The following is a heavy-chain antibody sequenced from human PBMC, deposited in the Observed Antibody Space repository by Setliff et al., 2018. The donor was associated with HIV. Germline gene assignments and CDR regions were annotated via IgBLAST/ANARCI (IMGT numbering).Heavy chain of an antibody. CDR2: IHTSGNT. CDR1: GGSISSYY. J-gene: IGHJ4*02. Sequence: SETLSLTCTVSGGSISSYYWSWIRQPAGKGLEWIGRIHTSGNTNYNPSLKSRVTISVDTSKNQFSLRLSSVIAADTAVYYCARGPPGSSIGWYVGYWGQGTLVTVSS. D-gene: IGHD6-19*01. V-gene: IGHV4-4*07. CDR3: ARGPPGSSIGWYVGY.